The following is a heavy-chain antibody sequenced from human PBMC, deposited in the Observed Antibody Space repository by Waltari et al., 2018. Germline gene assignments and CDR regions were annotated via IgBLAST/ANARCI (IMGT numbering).Heavy chain of an antibody. Sequence: QVQLRESVPGLAKPSETLSLTCTVPGGSIIRYYWSWLRQLDGKGREGIGRNYTRGSTNYHPTVKSRVNMSVDATKNQFTLKLSAVTAASTAVYYCAREVERAVAPEDYYYDGMDVWGQGTTVTVSS. CDR3: AREVERAVAPEDYYYDGMDV. J-gene: IGHJ6*02. CDR2: NYTRGST. CDR1: GGSIIRYY. D-gene: IGHD6-13*01. V-gene: IGHV4-4*07.